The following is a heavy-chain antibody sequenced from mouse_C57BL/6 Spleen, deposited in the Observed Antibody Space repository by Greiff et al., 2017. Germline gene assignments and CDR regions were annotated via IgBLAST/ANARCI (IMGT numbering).Heavy chain of an antibody. V-gene: IGHV2-2*01. CDR3: ARKDDYDGYFDV. Sequence: VQVVESGPGLVQPSQSLSITCTVSGFSLTSYGVHWVRQSPGKGLEWLGVIWSGGSTDYNAAFISRLSISKDNSKSQVFFKMNSLQADDTAIYDCARKDDYDGYFDVWGTGTTVTVSS. J-gene: IGHJ1*03. CDR1: GFSLTSYG. D-gene: IGHD2-4*01. CDR2: IWSGGST.